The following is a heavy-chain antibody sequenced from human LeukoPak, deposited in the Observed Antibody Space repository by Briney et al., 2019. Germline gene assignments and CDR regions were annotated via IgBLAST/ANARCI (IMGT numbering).Heavy chain of an antibody. CDR1: GGSISGYY. Sequence: SETLSLTCTVSGGSISGYYWSWIRQPPGKGLEWIGYIYYSGSTKYNPSLKSRVTMSVDTSRNQFSLKLSSVTAADTAVYCCARGGLENGYHSNDGFDIWGQGTMVTVSS. CDR3: ARGGLENGYHSNDGFDI. D-gene: IGHD3-22*01. J-gene: IGHJ3*02. CDR2: IYYSGST. V-gene: IGHV4-59*01.